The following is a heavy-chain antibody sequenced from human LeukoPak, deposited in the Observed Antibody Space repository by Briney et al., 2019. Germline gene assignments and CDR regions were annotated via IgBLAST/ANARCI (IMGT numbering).Heavy chain of an antibody. CDR1: GFTFSSYA. V-gene: IGHV3-30-3*01. D-gene: IGHD4-17*01. CDR3: AREVSGDYLYYYYGMDV. J-gene: IGHJ6*02. Sequence: GRSLRLSCAASGFTFSSYAMHWVRQAPGKGLEWVAVISYDGSNKYYADSVKGRFTISRDNSKNTLYLQMNSLRAEDTAVYYCAREVSGDYLYYYYGMDVWGQGTTVTVSS. CDR2: ISYDGSNK.